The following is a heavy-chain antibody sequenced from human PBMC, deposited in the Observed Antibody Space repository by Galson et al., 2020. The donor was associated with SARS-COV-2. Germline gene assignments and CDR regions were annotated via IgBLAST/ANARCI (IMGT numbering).Heavy chain of an antibody. V-gene: IGHV3-13*05. CDR1: GFTFSSYD. CDR2: IGTAGDP. Sequence: GESLKISCAASGFTFSSYDMHWVRQATGKGLEWVSAIGTAGDPYYPGSVKGRFTISRENAKNSLYLQMNSLRAGDTAVYYCARGSARGVLTGYYSYWGQGTLVTVSS. D-gene: IGHD3-9*01. CDR3: ARGSARGVLTGYYSY. J-gene: IGHJ4*02.